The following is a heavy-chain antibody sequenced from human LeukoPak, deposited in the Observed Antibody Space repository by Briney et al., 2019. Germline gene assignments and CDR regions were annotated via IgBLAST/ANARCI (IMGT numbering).Heavy chain of an antibody. Sequence: PGGSLRLSCAASGFTLSDHGMHWVRQAPGKGLEWVAVIWNDGSKKYYGDSVKGRFTISRDTSKNTLDLQMDSLRVEDTAVYYCARSTRVDSKGQGDDLDIWGQGTMVTVPA. J-gene: IGHJ3*02. V-gene: IGHV3-33*01. CDR2: IWNDGSKK. CDR1: GFTLSDHG. CDR3: ARSTRVDSKGQGDDLDI. D-gene: IGHD3-22*01.